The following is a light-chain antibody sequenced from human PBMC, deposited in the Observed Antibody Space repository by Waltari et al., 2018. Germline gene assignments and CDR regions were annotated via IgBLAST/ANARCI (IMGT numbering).Light chain of an antibody. CDR2: LGS. CDR3: MQSLRALWT. CDR1: QCLLHSNGFNY. Sequence: DIVATQSPLSLPVTPGEPASISCRSRQCLLHSNGFNYLDWYLQKPGQSPQLLIYLGSNRASGVPDRFSGSGSGTDFTLKISRVEAEDVGVYYCMQSLRALWTFGQGTKVEIK. V-gene: IGKV2-28*01. J-gene: IGKJ1*01.